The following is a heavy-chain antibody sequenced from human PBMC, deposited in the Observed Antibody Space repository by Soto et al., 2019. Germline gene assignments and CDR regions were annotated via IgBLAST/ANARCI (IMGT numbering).Heavy chain of an antibody. Sequence: EVRLLESGGGLVQPGGSLRLSCATSGLTFSNYAMSWVRQAPGGGLEWVSSMSGSSSTTYYAEPVRGRFTISRDRSKNTLYLQMSSLRAEDTALYYCAKNQERELPRVIDFWGQGTLVTVSS. D-gene: IGHD1-7*01. J-gene: IGHJ4*02. CDR3: AKNQERELPRVIDF. V-gene: IGHV3-23*01. CDR2: MSGSSSTT. CDR1: GLTFSNYA.